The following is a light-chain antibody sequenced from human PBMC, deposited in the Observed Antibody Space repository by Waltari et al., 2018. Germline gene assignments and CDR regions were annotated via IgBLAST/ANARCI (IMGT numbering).Light chain of an antibody. CDR1: QSVSSR. CDR3: QQSYNTPVT. J-gene: IGKJ2*01. Sequence: DIQMTHSPSSLSASVGDRVIITCRASQSVSSRLNWYQQKPGKAPNLLIYAASSLQSGVPSRFRGRGSRTDCTLTISSLRPEDFATYDCQQSYNTPVTFGQGTKLESK. V-gene: IGKV1-39*01. CDR2: AAS.